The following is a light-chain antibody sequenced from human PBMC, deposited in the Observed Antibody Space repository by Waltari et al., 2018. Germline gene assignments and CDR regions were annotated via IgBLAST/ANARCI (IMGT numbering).Light chain of an antibody. J-gene: IGLJ2*01. V-gene: IGLV2-14*03. CDR2: DVN. CDR1: SSDSDVDPYNH. CDR3: TSYTDNSVI. Sequence: QSALTQPASVSGSPGQSITISCSGMSSDSDVDPYNHVSWFQQHPGKAPKLVIYDVNNRPSGVSDRFSGSRSGNTASLTISKLQSEDEADYYCTSYTDNSVIFGGGTKLTVL.